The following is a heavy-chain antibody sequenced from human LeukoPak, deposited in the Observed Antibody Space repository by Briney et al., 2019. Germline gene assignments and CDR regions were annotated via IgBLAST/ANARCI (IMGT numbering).Heavy chain of an antibody. CDR2: TRNKAKSFTT. CDR1: GFTFSDHY. CDR3: ARDDYLVGATTS. J-gene: IGHJ4*02. V-gene: IGHV3-72*01. D-gene: IGHD1-26*01. Sequence: GGSLRLSCAASGFTFSDHYMDWVRQAPGRGLEWVGRTRNKAKSFTTGYAASVKGRFTISRDNAKNTLYLQMNSLRAEDTAVYYCARDDYLVGATTSWGQGTLVTVSS.